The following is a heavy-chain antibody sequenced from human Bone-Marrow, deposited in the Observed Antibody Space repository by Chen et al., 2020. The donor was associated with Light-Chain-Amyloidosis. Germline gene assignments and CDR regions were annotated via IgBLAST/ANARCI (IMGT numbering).Heavy chain of an antibody. V-gene: IGHV5-51*01. J-gene: IGHJ4*02. CDR2: IYPDDADA. Sequence: VQLEQSGPAVKKPWESLKISCKGSGYTFPNYWVGWVRQMPGKGLEWMGVIYPDDADARYSPSFEGQVTISADKSITTAYLQWRSLKASDTAMYYCARRRDGYNFDYWGQGTLVTVSS. CDR1: GYTFPNYW. CDR3: ARRRDGYNFDY. D-gene: IGHD5-12*01.